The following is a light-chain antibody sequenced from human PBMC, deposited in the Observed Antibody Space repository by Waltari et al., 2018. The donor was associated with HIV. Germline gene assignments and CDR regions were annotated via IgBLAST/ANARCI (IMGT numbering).Light chain of an antibody. CDR2: RNK. CDR1: KNNLAGKA. J-gene: IGLJ3*02. CDR3: SAWDKGLGTLL. V-gene: IGLV10-54*01. Sequence: AGLTQPPSVSQPLGQTATPPSPGTKNNLAGKATEWLLHVPDHPPKPLSLRNKRRPSGVSARFSASRSGVTSSLTISDLQAEDEADYYCSAWDKGLGTLLFGGGTKLTVL.